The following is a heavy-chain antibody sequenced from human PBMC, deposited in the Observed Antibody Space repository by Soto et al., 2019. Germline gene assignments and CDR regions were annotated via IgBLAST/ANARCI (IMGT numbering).Heavy chain of an antibody. CDR2: IYYSGST. D-gene: IGHD3-3*01. CDR3: ARVKFGSGYYHFDY. CDR1: GGSISSGDYY. Sequence: SSETLSLTCTVSGGSISSGDYYWSWIRQPPGKGLEWIGYIYYSGSTYYNPSLKSRVTISVDTSKNQFSLKLSSVTAADTAVYYCARVKFGSGYYHFDYWGQGTLVTVSS. J-gene: IGHJ4*02. V-gene: IGHV4-30-4*01.